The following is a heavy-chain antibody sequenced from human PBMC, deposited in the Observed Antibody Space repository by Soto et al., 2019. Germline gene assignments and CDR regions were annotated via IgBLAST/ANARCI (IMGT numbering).Heavy chain of an antibody. CDR1: GGSISSYY. J-gene: IGHJ4*02. D-gene: IGHD4-17*01. Sequence: SETLSLTCTVSGGSISSYYWSWIRQPPGKGLEWIGYIYYSGSTNYNPSLKSRVTISVDTSKNQFSLKLSSVTAADTAVYYCARNYGDSYPDYWGQGTLVTVSS. V-gene: IGHV4-59*01. CDR3: ARNYGDSYPDY. CDR2: IYYSGST.